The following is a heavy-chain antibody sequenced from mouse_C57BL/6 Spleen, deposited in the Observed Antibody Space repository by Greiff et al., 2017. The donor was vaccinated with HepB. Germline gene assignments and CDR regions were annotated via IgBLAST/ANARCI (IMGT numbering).Heavy chain of an antibody. CDR2: IDPETGGT. CDR3: TREGTTVVALHWYFDV. J-gene: IGHJ1*03. D-gene: IGHD1-1*01. CDR1: GFTFTDYY. V-gene: IGHV1-15*01. Sequence: QVQLQQSGPVLVKPGPSVKISCKASGFTFTDYYMHWVKQTPVHGLEWIGAIDPETGGTAYNQKFKGKAILTADKSSSTAYMELRSLTSEDSAVYYCTREGTTVVALHWYFDVWGTGTTVTVSS.